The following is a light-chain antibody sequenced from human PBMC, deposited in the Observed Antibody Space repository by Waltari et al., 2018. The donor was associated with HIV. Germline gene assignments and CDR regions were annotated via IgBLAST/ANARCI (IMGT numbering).Light chain of an antibody. CDR2: GNK. CDR1: SSNIGADYD. J-gene: IGLJ2*01. V-gene: IGLV1-40*01. CDR3: QSYDRSLSASVV. Sequence: QSVLTQPPSVSGAPGQRVTISCTGGSSNIGADYDVHWYQQIPGTAPKLLISGNKNRPAGGPDRFSASKSGTSASLAITGLQAEEEADYFCQSYDRSLSASVVFGGGTKLTV.